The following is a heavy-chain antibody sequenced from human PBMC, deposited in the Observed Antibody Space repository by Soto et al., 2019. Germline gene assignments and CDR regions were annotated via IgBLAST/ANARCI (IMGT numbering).Heavy chain of an antibody. CDR1: GFTFSSYS. V-gene: IGHV3-48*01. Sequence: EVQLVESGGGLVQPGGSLRLSCAASGFTFSSYSMNWVRQAPGKGLEWVSYISSSSSNIYYADSVKGRFTISRDNAKNSLYLQMSSLRAEDTAVYYCARAPPLVPLYYFDYWGQGTLVTVSS. CDR2: ISSSSSNI. J-gene: IGHJ4*02. CDR3: ARAPPLVPLYYFDY.